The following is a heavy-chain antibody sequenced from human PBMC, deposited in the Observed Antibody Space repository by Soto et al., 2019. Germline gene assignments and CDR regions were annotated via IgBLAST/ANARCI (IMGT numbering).Heavy chain of an antibody. CDR2: IWYDGSNK. CDR3: ARDQTRESITIFGVVPQYYFDY. J-gene: IGHJ4*02. V-gene: IGHV3-33*01. D-gene: IGHD3-3*01. CDR1: GFTLSSYG. Sequence: PGGSLRLSCAASGFTLSSYGMHWVRLAPGKGLEWVAVIWYDGSNKYYADSVKGRFTISRDNSKNTLYLQMNSLRAEDTAVYYCARDQTRESITIFGVVPQYYFDYWGQGTLVTVSS.